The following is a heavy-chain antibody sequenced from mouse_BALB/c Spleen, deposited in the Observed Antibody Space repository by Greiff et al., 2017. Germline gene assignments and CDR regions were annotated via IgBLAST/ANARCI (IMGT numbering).Heavy chain of an antibody. Sequence: QVQLQQSGPGLVQPSQSLSITCTVSGFSLTSYGVHWVRQSPGKGLEWLGVIWSGGSTDYNAAFISRLSISKDNSKSQVFFKMNSLQANDTAIYYCARYRYDDGIFAYWGQGTLVTVSA. D-gene: IGHD2-14*01. V-gene: IGHV2-2*02. CDR2: IWSGGST. J-gene: IGHJ3*01. CDR3: ARYRYDDGIFAY. CDR1: GFSLTSYG.